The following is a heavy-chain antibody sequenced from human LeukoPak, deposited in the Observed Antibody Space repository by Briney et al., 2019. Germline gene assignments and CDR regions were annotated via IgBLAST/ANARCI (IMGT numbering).Heavy chain of an antibody. D-gene: IGHD3-22*01. Sequence: GGSLRLSCAASGFTFSSYAMHWVRQAPGKGLEWVAVISYDGSNKYYADSVKGRFTISRDNSKNTLYLQMNSLRAEDTAVYYCARDTYYDSSGINWGQGTLVTVSS. J-gene: IGHJ4*02. V-gene: IGHV3-30-3*01. CDR2: ISYDGSNK. CDR3: ARDTYYDSSGIN. CDR1: GFTFSSYA.